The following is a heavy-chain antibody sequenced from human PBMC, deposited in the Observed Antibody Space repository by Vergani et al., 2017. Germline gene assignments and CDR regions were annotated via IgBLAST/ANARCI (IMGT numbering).Heavy chain of an antibody. CDR3: ARVPGGGYYYYYMDV. J-gene: IGHJ6*03. Sequence: QVQLQESGPGLVKPSETLSLTCTVSGGSVSSGSYYWSWIRQPAGKGLEWIGYIYYSGSTNYNPSLKSRVTISVDTSKNQVSLKLSSVTAADTAVYYCARVPGGGYYYYYMDVWGKGTTVTVSS. CDR2: IYYSGST. CDR1: GGSVSSGSYY. D-gene: IGHD6-25*01. V-gene: IGHV4-61*10.